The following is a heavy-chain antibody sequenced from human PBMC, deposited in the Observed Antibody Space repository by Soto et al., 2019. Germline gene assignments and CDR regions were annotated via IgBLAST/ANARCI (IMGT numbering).Heavy chain of an antibody. CDR1: GGSISSGDYY. CDR2: IYYSGST. J-gene: IGHJ6*02. V-gene: IGHV4-30-4*01. CDR3: ARDQIGSSPLYYYYGMDV. Sequence: PSETLSLTCTVSGGSISSGDYYWSWIRQPPGKGLEWIGYIYYSGSTYYNPPLKSRVTISVDTSKNQFSLKLSSVTAADTAVYYCARDQIGSSPLYYYYGMDVWGQGTTVTVS. D-gene: IGHD6-6*01.